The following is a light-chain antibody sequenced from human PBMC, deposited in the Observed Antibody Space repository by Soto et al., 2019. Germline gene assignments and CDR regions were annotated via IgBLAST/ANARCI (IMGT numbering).Light chain of an antibody. CDR3: CAYSTSGTHV. V-gene: IGLV2-14*03. Sequence: QSVLTQPASVSGPLGQSITFSCPGTSSDVGSYDYVSWHQQHPGKAPKLIIYDVNNRPSGVPSRFSGSKSGNTASLIISGLQTEDEADYYCCAYSTSGTHVFGTGSKVTVL. CDR2: DVN. J-gene: IGLJ1*01. CDR1: SSDVGSYDY.